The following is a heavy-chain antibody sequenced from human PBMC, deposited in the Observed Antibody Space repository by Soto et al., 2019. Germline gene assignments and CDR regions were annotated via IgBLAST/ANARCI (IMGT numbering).Heavy chain of an antibody. CDR2: IYPDDSDT. V-gene: IGHV5-51*01. J-gene: IGHJ5*02. CDR3: ARREGDFSKLDH. CDR1: GYTFSVYW. D-gene: IGHD4-4*01. Sequence: GESLKISCKASGYTFSVYWIGWVRQMPGKGLEWMGNIYPDDSDTSNNPSFQGQVIISVDTSINTAYLQFTSLKASDSAIYYCARREGDFSKLDHWGHGTLVTVSS.